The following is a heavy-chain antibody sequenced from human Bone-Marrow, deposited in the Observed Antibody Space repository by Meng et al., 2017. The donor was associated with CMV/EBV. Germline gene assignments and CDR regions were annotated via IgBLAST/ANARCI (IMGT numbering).Heavy chain of an antibody. V-gene: IGHV4-31*03. J-gene: IGHJ2*01. D-gene: IGHD4-17*01. CDR3: ASLYGDSSVWYLDL. CDR1: GGPISSGNHY. CDR2: IYYSGST. Sequence: QVQLQESGPGLVKASQXLSPTRTVSGGPISSGNHYWSWIRQHPGKGLEYIGYIYYSGSTYYNPSLKSRVIISVDTSKNQFSLRLNSVTAADTAVYYCASLYGDSSVWYLDLWGRGTLVTVSS.